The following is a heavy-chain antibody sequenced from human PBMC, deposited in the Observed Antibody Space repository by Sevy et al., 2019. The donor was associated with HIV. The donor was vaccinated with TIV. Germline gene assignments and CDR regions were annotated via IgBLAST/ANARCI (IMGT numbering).Heavy chain of an antibody. Sequence: GGSLRLSCAASGFTVSDNYMAWVRLAPGKGLEWVSLIDSDGSAYYADSVKGRFNISRDNVKNTLYLQINALRAEETGLYFCARDRYYDASGYYYYYYGMDVWGQGTTVTVSS. CDR3: ARDRYYDASGYYYYYYGMDV. V-gene: IGHV3-66*01. J-gene: IGHJ6*02. CDR2: IDSDGSA. CDR1: GFTVSDNY. D-gene: IGHD3-22*01.